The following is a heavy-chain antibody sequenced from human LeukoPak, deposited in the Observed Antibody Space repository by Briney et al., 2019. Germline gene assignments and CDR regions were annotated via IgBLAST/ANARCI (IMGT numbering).Heavy chain of an antibody. CDR1: GYTFTGYN. J-gene: IGHJ4*02. V-gene: IGHV1-2*02. D-gene: IGHD6-19*01. CDR2: INPNTGGT. Sequence: GASVKVSCKASGYTFTGYNIHWVRQAPGQGLEWMGWINPNTGGTTFAQKFQGRVTMTRDTSISTAYTELSSLRSDDTAVYYCARALGMAVAGSAGYWGQGTLVTVSS. CDR3: ARALGMAVAGSAGY.